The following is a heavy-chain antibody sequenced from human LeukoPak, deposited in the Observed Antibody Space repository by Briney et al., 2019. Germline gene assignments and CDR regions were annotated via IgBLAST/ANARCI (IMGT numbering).Heavy chain of an antibody. CDR2: IYYSRST. Sequence: SETLSLTCTVSGGSFSSSSYYWGWISQPPGKALAWIGSIYYSRSTYYNPSLKSRVTISVDTSKNQFSLKLSSVTAADTAVYYCARRTPLVTGPVRPNPYSGSYGHWGVNAFDIWGQGTMVTVSS. CDR1: GGSFSSSSYY. D-gene: IGHD1-26*01. J-gene: IGHJ3*02. V-gene: IGHV4-39*01. CDR3: ARRTPLVTGPVRPNPYSGSYGHWGVNAFDI.